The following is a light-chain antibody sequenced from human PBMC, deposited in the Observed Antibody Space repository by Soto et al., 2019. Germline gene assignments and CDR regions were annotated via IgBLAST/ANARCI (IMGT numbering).Light chain of an antibody. CDR2: EVS. V-gene: IGLV2-18*02. Sequence: QSALTQPPSVSGSPGQSVTISCTGTSTDFVSYNRVSWYQQPPGTAPKLMIYEVSKRPSGVPDRFSGSKSGNTASLTISGLQAEDEADYYCCSYAGSYTLVFGGGTKLTVL. J-gene: IGLJ2*01. CDR3: CSYAGSYTLV. CDR1: STDFVSYNR.